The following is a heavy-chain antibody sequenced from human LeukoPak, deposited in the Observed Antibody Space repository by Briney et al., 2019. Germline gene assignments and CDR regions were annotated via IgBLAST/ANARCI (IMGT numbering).Heavy chain of an antibody. V-gene: IGHV4-34*01. CDR3: ARRYRVGATWFDP. CDR1: GGSFSGYY. Sequence: PSETLSLTCAVYGGSFSGYYWSWIRQPPGKGLEWIGEINHSGSTNYNPSLKSRVTISVDTSKNQFSLKLSSVTAADTAVYYCARRYRVGATWFDPWGQGTLVTVSS. CDR2: INHSGST. J-gene: IGHJ5*02. D-gene: IGHD1-26*01.